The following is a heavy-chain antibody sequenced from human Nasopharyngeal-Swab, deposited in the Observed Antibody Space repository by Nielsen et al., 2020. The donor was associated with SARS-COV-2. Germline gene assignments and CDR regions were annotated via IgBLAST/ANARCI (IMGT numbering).Heavy chain of an antibody. V-gene: IGHV1-2*06. Sequence: ASVKVSCKASGYTLTGYYMHWVRQAPGQGLEWMGRINPNSGGTNYAQKFQGRVTMTRDTSISTAYMELSRLRSDDTAVYYCARSPYADPLGLVYWGQGTLVTVSS. D-gene: IGHD4-17*01. CDR3: ARSPYADPLGLVY. CDR1: GYTLTGYY. J-gene: IGHJ4*02. CDR2: INPNSGGT.